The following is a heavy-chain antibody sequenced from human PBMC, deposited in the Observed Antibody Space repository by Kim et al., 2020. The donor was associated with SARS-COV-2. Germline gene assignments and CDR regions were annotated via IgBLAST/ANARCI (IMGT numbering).Heavy chain of an antibody. CDR2: IDPRGGGT. CDR1: GYTFTNYY. D-gene: IGHD3-22*01. J-gene: IGHJ3*01. V-gene: IGHV1-46*01. CDR3: ARTTMTFNAFDL. Sequence: ASVKVSCKASGYTFTNYYLHWVRQAPGQGLEWMGIIDPRGGGTDYALKFQGRVTMTTDTYTSTIHVELSSLRSEDTAVYFCARTTMTFNAFDLWGQGTMVTTSS.